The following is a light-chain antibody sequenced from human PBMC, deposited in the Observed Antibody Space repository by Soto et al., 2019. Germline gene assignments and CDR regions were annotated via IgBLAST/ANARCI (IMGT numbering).Light chain of an antibody. Sequence: EIVLTQSPGTLSLSPGERATLSCRASQSVSYYLAWYQQKPGQAPRLLIYDASSRATGVPDRFSGSGSGTDFTLTISSLQPEDFATYYCQQANSFPYTFGQGTKLEIK. CDR3: QQANSFPYT. J-gene: IGKJ2*01. CDR2: DAS. CDR1: QSVSYY. V-gene: IGKV3-11*01.